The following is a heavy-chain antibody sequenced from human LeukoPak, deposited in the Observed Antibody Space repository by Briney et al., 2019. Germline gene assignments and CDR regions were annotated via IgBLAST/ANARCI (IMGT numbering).Heavy chain of an antibody. J-gene: IGHJ4*02. CDR3: AKGGWAALDY. V-gene: IGHV3-23*01. CDR1: GFTFSSYA. CDR2: INTTGTST. D-gene: IGHD6-25*01. Sequence: GGSLRLSCAASGFTFSSYAMSWVRQAPGEGLEWVSTINTTGTSTYYADSVRGRFTISRDNSESTLYLQMNSLRAEDTAIYYCAKGGWAALDYWGQGTLVTVSS.